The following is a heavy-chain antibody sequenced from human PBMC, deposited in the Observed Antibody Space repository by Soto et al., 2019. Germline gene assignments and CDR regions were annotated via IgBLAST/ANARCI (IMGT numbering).Heavy chain of an antibody. CDR3: ARRQWLVGGYYYGLDV. J-gene: IGHJ6*02. V-gene: IGHV1-18*01. D-gene: IGHD6-19*01. Sequence: QVQLVQSGAEVKKPGASVKVSCKASGYTFTSYGISWVRQAPGQGLEWMGWTSAYNGNTNYAQKLQGRVTMTTDTSTSTAYMELRSLRSDDTAVYYCARRQWLVGGYYYGLDVWGQGNTVTVSS. CDR1: GYTFTSYG. CDR2: TSAYNGNT.